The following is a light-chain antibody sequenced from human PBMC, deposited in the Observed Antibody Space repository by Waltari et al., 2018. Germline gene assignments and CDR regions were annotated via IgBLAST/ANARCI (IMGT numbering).Light chain of an antibody. Sequence: DIQMTQSPSSLSASVGDRVTITCRASQSVRNFVNWYQQEPGKAPKLLIYATSSLQTGVPSRFSGSGSGTDFTLSISSLQPEDFASYFCQQGYMTPRTFGQGTKVEIK. J-gene: IGKJ1*01. CDR3: QQGYMTPRT. CDR2: ATS. CDR1: QSVRNF. V-gene: IGKV1-39*01.